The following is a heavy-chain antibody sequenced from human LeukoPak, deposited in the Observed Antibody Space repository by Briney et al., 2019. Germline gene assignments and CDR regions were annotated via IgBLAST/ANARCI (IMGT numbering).Heavy chain of an antibody. CDR1: GGSISSSSYY. CDR2: IYYSGST. D-gene: IGHD3-10*01. V-gene: IGHV4-39*07. Sequence: SETLSLTCTVSGGSISSSSYYWGWIRQPPGKGLEWIGSIYYSGSTYYNPSLKSRVTISVDTSKNQFSLKLSSVTAADTAVYYCLVLLWFGETYGNWFDPWGQGTLVTVSS. J-gene: IGHJ5*02. CDR3: LVLLWFGETYGNWFDP.